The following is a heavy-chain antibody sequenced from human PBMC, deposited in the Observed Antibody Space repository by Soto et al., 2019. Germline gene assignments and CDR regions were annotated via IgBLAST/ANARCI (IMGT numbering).Heavy chain of an antibody. CDR3: AILSN. CDR2: IYSDGTT. CDR1: GFTVSSNY. V-gene: IGHV3-53*01. D-gene: IGHD6-6*01. J-gene: IGHJ4*02. Sequence: GVLRLSCAASGFTVSSNYMNWVRQAPGKGLEWLSIIYSDGTTYYADSVKGRFTISRDNFKNTLYLQMNNLRVEDTAVYYCAILSNWGQGTLVTVSS.